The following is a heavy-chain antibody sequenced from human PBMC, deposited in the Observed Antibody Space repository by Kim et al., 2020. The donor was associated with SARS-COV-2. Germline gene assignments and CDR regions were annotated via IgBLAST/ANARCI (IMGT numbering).Heavy chain of an antibody. J-gene: IGHJ4*02. CDR3: AREPTPGYTHFDY. Sequence: SAQTFQGRVTITADESTSTAYMELSSLRSEDTAVYYCAREPTPGYTHFDYWGQGTLVTVSS. D-gene: IGHD6-13*01. V-gene: IGHV1-69*01.